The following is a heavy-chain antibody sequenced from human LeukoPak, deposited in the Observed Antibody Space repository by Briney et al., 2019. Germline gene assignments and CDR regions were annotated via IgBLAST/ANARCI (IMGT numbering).Heavy chain of an antibody. V-gene: IGHV4-59*01. D-gene: IGHD3-10*01. Sequence: PPEALSLTCTVSGGSISSYYGSSIRQPPGKGLEWIGYIYYSGSTNYNPSLKSRVTISVDTSKKQCSLKLSSVTAADTAVYYCARGSYGSGSYLSGGQGTLVTVSS. CDR1: GGSISSYY. J-gene: IGHJ4*02. CDR2: IYYSGST. CDR3: ARGSYGSGSYLS.